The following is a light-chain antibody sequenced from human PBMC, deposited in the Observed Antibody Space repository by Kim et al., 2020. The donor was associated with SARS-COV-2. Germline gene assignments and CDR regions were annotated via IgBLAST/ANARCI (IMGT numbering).Light chain of an antibody. CDR1: QSVIHNY. Sequence: SPADRATLSCSASQSVIHNYLACYQQKPGQAPSLLMYDASTRATDIPDSFSGSGSGTDFTLTISRLEPEDFAVYYCQQYGNSPWTFGQGTKVDIK. V-gene: IGKV3-20*01. CDR2: DAS. J-gene: IGKJ1*01. CDR3: QQYGNSPWT.